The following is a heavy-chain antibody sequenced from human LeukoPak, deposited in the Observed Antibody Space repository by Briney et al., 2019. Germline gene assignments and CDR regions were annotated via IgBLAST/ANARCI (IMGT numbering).Heavy chain of an antibody. CDR2: INPSSGNT. CDR3: ARANSGYGRRPLDF. V-gene: IGHV1-8*01. D-gene: IGHD5-12*01. Sequence: ASVKVSCKASGYTFTSYDINWVRQATGQGLEWMGWINPSSGNTGYAQKFQGRVTMTRNTSISTAYMELSSLRSEDTAVYYCARANSGYGRRPLDFWGQGTLVTVSS. CDR1: GYTFTSYD. J-gene: IGHJ4*02.